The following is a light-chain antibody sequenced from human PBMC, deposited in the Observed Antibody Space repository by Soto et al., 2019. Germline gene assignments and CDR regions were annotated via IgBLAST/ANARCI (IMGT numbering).Light chain of an antibody. Sequence: IVLTQSPATLSLYPGERSTLSCRASQRVSSYLAWYQQKPGQATRLLIYDASNRATGIPARFRGSGSGTDFTLTSSSLEPEEFAVYYCQQRSNWPPLTFGGETKVEIK. V-gene: IGKV3-11*01. CDR2: DAS. J-gene: IGKJ4*01. CDR1: QRVSSY. CDR3: QQRSNWPPLT.